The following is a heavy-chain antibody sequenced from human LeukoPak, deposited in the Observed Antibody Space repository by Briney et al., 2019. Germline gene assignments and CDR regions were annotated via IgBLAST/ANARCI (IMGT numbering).Heavy chain of an antibody. D-gene: IGHD2-8*01. V-gene: IGHV3-23*01. CDR1: GFTFSSYA. J-gene: IGHJ4*02. Sequence: GGSLRLSCAASGFTFSSYAMSWVRQAPGKGLEWVSAISGSGGSTYYADSVKGRFTISRDNSKNTLYLQMNSLRAEDTAVYYCAGGPQYAGSFAYWGQGTLVTVSS. CDR2: ISGSGGST. CDR3: AGGPQYAGSFAY.